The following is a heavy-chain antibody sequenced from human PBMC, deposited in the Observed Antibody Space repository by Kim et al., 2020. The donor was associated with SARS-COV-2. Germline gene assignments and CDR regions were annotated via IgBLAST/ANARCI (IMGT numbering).Heavy chain of an antibody. J-gene: IGHJ6*02. Sequence: KARLTISRDNAKNSLYLQMNSLRAEDTAVYYCARDKAAAAGTYYYYGMDVWGQGTTVTVSS. CDR3: ARDKAAAAGTYYYYGMDV. D-gene: IGHD6-13*01. V-gene: IGHV3-11*06.